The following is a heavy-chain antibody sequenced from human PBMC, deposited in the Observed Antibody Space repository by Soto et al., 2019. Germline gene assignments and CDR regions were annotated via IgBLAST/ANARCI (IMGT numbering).Heavy chain of an antibody. J-gene: IGHJ6*03. CDR1: GYTFTGYY. D-gene: IGHD6-13*01. V-gene: IGHV1-2*04. CDR3: AIGDSSSAQVYYYYMDV. Sequence: ASVKVSCKASGYTFTGYYMHWVRQAPGQGLEWMGWINPNSGGTNYAQKFQGWVTMTRDTSISTAYMELSRLRSDDTAVYYCAIGDSSSAQVYYYYMDVWGKGTTVTVSS. CDR2: INPNSGGT.